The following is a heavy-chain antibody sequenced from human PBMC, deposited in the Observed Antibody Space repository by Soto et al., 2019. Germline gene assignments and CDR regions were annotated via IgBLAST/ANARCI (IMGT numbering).Heavy chain of an antibody. J-gene: IGHJ4*02. V-gene: IGHV1-18*01. Sequence: QVHLVQSGAEVKKPGASVKVSCKASGYTFTSYGITWVRQAPGQGLEWMGWISAHNGNTDYAQKLQGRVIETRDTPTSTAYMELRSLRSDDTAVYYCARGRYGDYWGQGALVTVSS. D-gene: IGHD1-1*01. CDR2: ISAHNGNT. CDR1: GYTFTSYG. CDR3: ARGRYGDY.